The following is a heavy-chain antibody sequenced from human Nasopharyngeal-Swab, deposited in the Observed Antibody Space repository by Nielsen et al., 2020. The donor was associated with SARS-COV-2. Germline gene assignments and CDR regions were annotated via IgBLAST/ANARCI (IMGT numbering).Heavy chain of an antibody. CDR3: AKDRGCSGGSCYVHWYFDL. D-gene: IGHD2-15*01. CDR1: GFTFDDYA. Sequence: SLKISCAASGFTFDDYAMHWVRQAPGKGLEWVSGISWNSGSIGYADSVKGQFTISRDNSKNTLYLQMNSLRAEDTAVYYCAKDRGCSGGSCYVHWYFDLWGRGTLVTVSS. V-gene: IGHV3-9*01. CDR2: ISWNSGSI. J-gene: IGHJ2*01.